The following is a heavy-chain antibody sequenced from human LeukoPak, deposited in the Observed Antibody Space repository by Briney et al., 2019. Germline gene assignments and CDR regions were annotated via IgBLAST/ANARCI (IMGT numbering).Heavy chain of an antibody. CDR2: IYSGGST. Sequence: GGSLRLSCAASGFTVSSNYMSWVRQAPGKGLEWVSVIYSGGSTYYADSVKGRFTISRDNSKNTLYLQMNSLRAEDTAVYYCARDHLPFTVVTPFDYWGQGTLVTVSS. CDR1: GFTVSSNY. V-gene: IGHV3-53*05. J-gene: IGHJ4*02. D-gene: IGHD4-23*01. CDR3: ARDHLPFTVVTPFDY.